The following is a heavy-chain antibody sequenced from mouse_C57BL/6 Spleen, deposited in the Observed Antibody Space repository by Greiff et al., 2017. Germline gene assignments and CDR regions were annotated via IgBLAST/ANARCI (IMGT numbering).Heavy chain of an antibody. D-gene: IGHD2-10*01. J-gene: IGHJ2*01. CDR1: GFTFSSYA. CDR3: ARDQDLLGDCDY. CDR2: ISDGGSYT. V-gene: IGHV5-4*01. Sequence: EVMLVESGGGLVKPGGSLKLSCAASGFTFSSYAMSWVRQTPEKRLEWVATISDGGSYTYYPDNVKGRFTISRDNAKNNLYLQMSHLKSEDTAMYYCARDQDLLGDCDYWGQGTTLTVSS.